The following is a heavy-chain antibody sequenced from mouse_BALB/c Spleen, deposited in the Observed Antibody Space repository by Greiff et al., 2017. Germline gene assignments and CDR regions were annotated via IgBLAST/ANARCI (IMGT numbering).Heavy chain of an antibody. CDR1: GFTFSSYG. Sequence: EVQRVESGGDLVKPGGSLKLSCAASGFTFSSYGMSWVRQTPDKRLEWVATISSGGSYTYYPDSVKGRFTISRDNAKNTLYLQMSSLKSEDTAMYYCARRGGTARATDAMAYWGQGTSVTVSS. D-gene: IGHD3-2*01. V-gene: IGHV5-6*01. CDR3: ARRGGTARATDAMAY. J-gene: IGHJ4*01. CDR2: ISSGGSYT.